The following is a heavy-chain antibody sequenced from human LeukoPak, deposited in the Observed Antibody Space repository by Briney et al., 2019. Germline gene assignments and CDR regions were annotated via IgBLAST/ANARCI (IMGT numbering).Heavy chain of an antibody. J-gene: IGHJ3*02. CDR2: INPNSGGT. V-gene: IGHV1-2*06. CDR3: ARVWVVERPRDAFDI. D-gene: IGHD1-1*01. CDR1: GYTFTGYY. Sequence: ASVKVSCKASGYTFTGYYMHWVRQAPGQGLEWMGRINPNSGGTNYAQKFQGRVTMTRDTSISTAYMELSRLRSDDTAVYYCARVWVVERPRDAFDIWGQGTMVTVSS.